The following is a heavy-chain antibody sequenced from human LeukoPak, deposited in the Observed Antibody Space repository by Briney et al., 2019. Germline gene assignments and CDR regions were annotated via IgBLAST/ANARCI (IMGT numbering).Heavy chain of an antibody. J-gene: IGHJ6*03. CDR3: ARRGYSSSAYCYYYYMDV. V-gene: IGHV3-21*04. CDR2: IGSTDI. Sequence: SGGSLRLSCAASGFTFHICAMSWVRQAPGKGLEWVASIGSTDIYYADSVKGRSTVSRDNSQDTLYLQLNSLRAEDTAVYYCARRGYSSSAYCYYYYMDVWGKGTTVTVSS. D-gene: IGHD6-6*01. CDR1: GFTFHICA.